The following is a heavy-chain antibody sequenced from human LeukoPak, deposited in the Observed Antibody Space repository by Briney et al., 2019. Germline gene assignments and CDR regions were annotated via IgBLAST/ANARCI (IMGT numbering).Heavy chain of an antibody. CDR1: GFTFSDSA. CDR2: IRSKANNYAT. D-gene: IGHD3-10*01. V-gene: IGHV3-73*01. Sequence: SGGSPRLSCAASGFTFSDSAIHWVRQASGKGLEWVGRIRSKANNYATDYTASVKGRFTISRDESHNTAYLQMNSLETEDTAVYYCTSSPYYRQGYFDFWGQGTLVTVSS. CDR3: TSSPYYRQGYFDF. J-gene: IGHJ4*02.